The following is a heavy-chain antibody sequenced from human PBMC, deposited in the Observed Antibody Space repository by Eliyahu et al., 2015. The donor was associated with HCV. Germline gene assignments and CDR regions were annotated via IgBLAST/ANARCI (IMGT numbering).Heavy chain of an antibody. J-gene: IGHJ4*02. CDR1: GFTFSIAR. CDR2: IKSKNDGGTT. CDR3: AYDSSGFDY. D-gene: IGHD3-22*01. Sequence: EVQLVESGGGLVKPGGSLRLSCEASGFTFSIARMSWVRQAPGKGLEWVGRIKSKNDGGTTDYAAPVKGRFTISRDDSKNTLYLQMHSLKTEDTAVYYCAYDSSGFDYWGQGTLVTVSS. V-gene: IGHV3-15*01.